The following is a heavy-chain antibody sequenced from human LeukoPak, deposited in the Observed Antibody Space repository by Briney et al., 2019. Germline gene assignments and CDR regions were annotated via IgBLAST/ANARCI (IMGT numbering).Heavy chain of an antibody. V-gene: IGHV3-64*01. J-gene: IGHJ6*02. CDR3: ARVGKCSGGSCYYYYYYGMDV. D-gene: IGHD2-15*01. CDR2: ISSNGGST. Sequence: GGSLRLSCSASGFTFSSYAMHWVRQAPGKGLEYVSAISSNGGSTYYANSVKGRFTISRDNSKNTLYLQMGSLRAEDMAVYYCARVGKCSGGSCYYYYYYGMDVWGQGTTVTVSS. CDR1: GFTFSSYA.